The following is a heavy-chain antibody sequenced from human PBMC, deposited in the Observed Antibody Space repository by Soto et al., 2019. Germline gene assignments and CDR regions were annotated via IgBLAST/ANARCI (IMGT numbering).Heavy chain of an antibody. Sequence: QVQLQESGPRLVKPSGSLSLTCGVSGGTVASSHWWSWVRQSPGGGLEWIGNVYHTGYTNFNPSLQSGVTISVDKSNNQFSLRLNSLSSADTAVYFCAREIVTAGGNNYFDPWGPGNLVTVSS. CDR2: VYHTGYT. D-gene: IGHD2-21*02. CDR3: AREIVTAGGNNYFDP. J-gene: IGHJ5*02. V-gene: IGHV4-4*02. CDR1: GGTVASSHW.